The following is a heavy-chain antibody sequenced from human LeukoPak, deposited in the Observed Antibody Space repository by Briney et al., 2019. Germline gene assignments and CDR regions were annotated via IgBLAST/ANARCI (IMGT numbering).Heavy chain of an antibody. CDR2: INTDGSST. D-gene: IGHD6-13*01. CDR1: GFTFSNYW. CDR3: VRVPGSNWFYYFDY. Sequence: PGGSLRLSCAASGFTFSNYWMHWVRQAPGKGLAWVSRINTDGSSTTYADPVKGRFTISRDNAKNTLYQQMNSLRAEDTAVYFCVRVPGSNWFYYFDYWGQGALVTVSS. J-gene: IGHJ4*02. V-gene: IGHV3-74*01.